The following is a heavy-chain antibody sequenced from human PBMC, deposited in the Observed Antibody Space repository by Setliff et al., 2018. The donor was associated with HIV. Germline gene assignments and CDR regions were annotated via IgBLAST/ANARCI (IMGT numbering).Heavy chain of an antibody. CDR2: TSHSGAT. CDR1: GGIYLSGFY. D-gene: IGHD6-19*01. Sequence: TLSLTCDVYGGIYLSGFYWNWIRQAPGKGLEYIGQTSHSGATDFNPSLKGRVSISVDPSMKRFSLKLTSVTAADTGVYYCARGQNPYDSSGLNWLDPWGQGTRVTVS. V-gene: IGHV4-34*01. CDR3: ARGQNPYDSSGLNWLDP. J-gene: IGHJ5*02.